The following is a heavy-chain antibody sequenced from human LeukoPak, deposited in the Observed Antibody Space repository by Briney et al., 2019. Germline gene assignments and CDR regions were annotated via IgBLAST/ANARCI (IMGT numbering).Heavy chain of an antibody. CDR3: ARSHFYDFWSGYYTVDYGMDV. J-gene: IGHJ6*02. D-gene: IGHD3-3*01. CDR2: IYYSGST. Sequence: SWIRQHPGKGLEWIGYIYYSGSTYYNPSLKSRVTISVDTSKNQFSLKLSSVTAADTAVYYCARSHFYDFWSGYYTVDYGMDVWGQGTTVTVSS. V-gene: IGHV4-31*02.